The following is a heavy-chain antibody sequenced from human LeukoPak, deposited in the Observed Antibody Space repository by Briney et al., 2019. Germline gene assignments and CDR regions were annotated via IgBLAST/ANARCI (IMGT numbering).Heavy chain of an antibody. CDR1: GLPFSNYS. Sequence: TGGSLRLACAASGLPFSNYSMNWVRQAPGKGLEWVSAISGSGGSTYYADSVKGRFTISRDNSKNTLYLQMNSLRAEDTAVYYCAKDAYGDYATDYHYYYMDVWGKGTTVTVSS. CDR2: ISGSGGST. CDR3: AKDAYGDYATDYHYYYMDV. D-gene: IGHD4-17*01. V-gene: IGHV3-23*01. J-gene: IGHJ6*03.